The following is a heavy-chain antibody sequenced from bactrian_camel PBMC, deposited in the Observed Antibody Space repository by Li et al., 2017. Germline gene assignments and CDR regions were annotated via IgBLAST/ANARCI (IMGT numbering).Heavy chain of an antibody. CDR3: TKTGLYTYYAST. J-gene: IGHJ4*01. V-gene: IGHV3S40*01. CDR2: ITSGGGNT. D-gene: IGHD4*01. CDR1: GFTFSSYK. Sequence: QLVESGGGLVQPGGSLRLSCAASGFTFSSYKMNWVRQAPGKGLEWVSTITSGGGNTYYADSVKERFTISRDNAKNTLYLQLNSLKTEDTAMYYCTKTGLYTYYASTWGQGTQVTV.